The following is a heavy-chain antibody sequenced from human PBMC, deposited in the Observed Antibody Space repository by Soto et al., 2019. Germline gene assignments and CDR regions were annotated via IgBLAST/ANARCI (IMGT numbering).Heavy chain of an antibody. J-gene: IGHJ4*02. D-gene: IGHD3-3*01. CDR2: INSGSSSI. V-gene: IGHV3-48*01. CDR1: GFTFSAYS. Sequence: EVQLVESGGDLVQPGGSLRLSCAASGFTFSAYSMFWVLQAPGKGLEWVSYINSGSSSIHYADSVSGRFTISRDNAKNSLYLQMDNLRAEDTAVYYCARDVTVRGFVWGQGTLVTVSS. CDR3: ARDVTVRGFV.